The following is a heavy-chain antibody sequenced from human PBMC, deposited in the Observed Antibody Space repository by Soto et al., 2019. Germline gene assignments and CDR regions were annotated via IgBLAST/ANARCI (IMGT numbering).Heavy chain of an antibody. J-gene: IGHJ6*02. V-gene: IGHV3-30-3*01. Sequence: QAQLVESGGGVVQPGRSLRLSCAASGFTFSTYAMHWVRQAPGTGLEWVAVISYDGSNKYYIDSVKGRFTISRDNSKNTLYLQMNSLRIEDTAVYYCARDFYGSGASSGHYYDMDVWGPGTTVTVSS. CDR1: GFTFSTYA. CDR2: ISYDGSNK. D-gene: IGHD3-10*01. CDR3: ARDFYGSGASSGHYYDMDV.